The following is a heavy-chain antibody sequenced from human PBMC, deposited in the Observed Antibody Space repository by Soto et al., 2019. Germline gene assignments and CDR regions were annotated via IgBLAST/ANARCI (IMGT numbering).Heavy chain of an antibody. D-gene: IGHD3-10*01. Sequence: SETLSLTCTISGGSISSRDYYWSWIRQHPGKGLEWIGYIYYSGNTNYNPSLKSRVTISLDTSKNQFSLKLSSVNAADTAVYYCATSPENCYGSGSYFFDNWGQGTLVTVSS. CDR2: IYYSGNT. CDR3: ATSPENCYGSGSYFFDN. V-gene: IGHV4-31*03. CDR1: GGSISSRDYY. J-gene: IGHJ4*02.